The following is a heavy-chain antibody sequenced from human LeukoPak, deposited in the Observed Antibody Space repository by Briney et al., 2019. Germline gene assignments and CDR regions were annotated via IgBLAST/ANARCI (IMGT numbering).Heavy chain of an antibody. CDR1: GFTFITYA. CDR3: ARVGDNTAFDY. CDR2: ISSIGGTT. Sequence: GGSLRLSCAASGFTFITYALHGVRQVPGKGLEYVSAISSIGGTTYYANSVKGRFTISRDNSKNTLYLQMGSLKPEDTAVYYCARVGDNTAFDYWGQGTLVTVSS. J-gene: IGHJ4*02. D-gene: IGHD2-21*01. V-gene: IGHV3-64*01.